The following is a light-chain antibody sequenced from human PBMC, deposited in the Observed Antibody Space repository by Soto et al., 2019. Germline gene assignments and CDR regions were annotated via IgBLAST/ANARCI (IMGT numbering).Light chain of an antibody. CDR3: QQRSNWPLT. CDR2: DAS. CDR1: RSVSSY. V-gene: IGKV3-11*01. J-gene: IGKJ5*01. Sequence: IVLTQAPPTLSVSPGETATLSCRASRSVSSYLAWYQQKPGQAPRLLIYDASNRPTDIPARFSGSVSGTDGTLTISSLEPEAGELYYGQQRSNWPLTFGQGTRLEI.